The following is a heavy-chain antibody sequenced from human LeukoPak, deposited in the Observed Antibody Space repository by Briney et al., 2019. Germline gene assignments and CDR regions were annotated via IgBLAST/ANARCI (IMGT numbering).Heavy chain of an antibody. J-gene: IGHJ5*02. D-gene: IGHD2-21*02. CDR1: GGSFSGYY. CDR3: ARGRGTVVTDNWFDP. Sequence: PSETLSLTRAVYGGSFSGYYWSWIRQPPGKGLEWIGEINHSGSTNYNPSLKSRVTISVDTSKNQFSLKLSFVTAADTAVYYCARGRGTVVTDNWFDPWGQGTLVTVSS. CDR2: INHSGST. V-gene: IGHV4-34*01.